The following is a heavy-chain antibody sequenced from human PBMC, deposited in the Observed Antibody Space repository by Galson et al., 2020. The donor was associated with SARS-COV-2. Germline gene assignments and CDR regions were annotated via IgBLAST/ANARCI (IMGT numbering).Heavy chain of an antibody. V-gene: IGHV3-23*01. CDR1: GLTFSFYA. J-gene: IGHJ3*02. CDR2: ISGSGDST. D-gene: IGHD1-26*01. CDR3: AKDKRDLLDAFDI. Sequence: GGSLRLSCGASGLTFSFYAMSWVRQAPGKGLEWVSAISGSGDSTYYADSVKGRFTISRDNSKNTLFLQMNSLSAEDTAVYYCAKDKRDLLDAFDIWGQGTMVTVSS.